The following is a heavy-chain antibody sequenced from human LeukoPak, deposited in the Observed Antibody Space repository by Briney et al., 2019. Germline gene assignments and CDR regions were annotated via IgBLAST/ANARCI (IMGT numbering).Heavy chain of an antibody. D-gene: IGHD2-2*01. CDR1: GFTFSSYG. Sequence: QSGGSLRLSCAASGFTFSSYGMHWVRQTPGKGLEWVAVIWYDGSNKYYADSVKGRFTISRDNSKNTLYLQMNSLRAEDTAVYYCAIYCSSTSCIGGYWGQGTLVTVSS. V-gene: IGHV3-33*01. J-gene: IGHJ4*02. CDR2: IWYDGSNK. CDR3: AIYCSSTSCIGGY.